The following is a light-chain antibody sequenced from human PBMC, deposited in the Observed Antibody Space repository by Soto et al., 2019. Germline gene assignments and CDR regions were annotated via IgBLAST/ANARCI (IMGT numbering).Light chain of an antibody. CDR2: DAS. CDR1: QSVSTY. CDR3: QQRSDLPPT. J-gene: IGKJ1*01. Sequence: EIVLTQSPATLSLSPGGRATLSCRASQSVSTYLAWYQQKPGQAPRLLIYDASSRATGIPARFSGSGSGTDFTLTISSLEPEDFAVYYCQQRSDLPPTFGQGTKVEIK. V-gene: IGKV3-11*01.